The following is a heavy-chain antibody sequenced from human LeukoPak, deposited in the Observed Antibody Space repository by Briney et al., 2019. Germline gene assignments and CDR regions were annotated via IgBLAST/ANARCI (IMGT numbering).Heavy chain of an antibody. Sequence: GGSLRLSCAAPGFTFSSYAMSWVRQTPGKGLEWVSAISGSGGNTFYADSVKGRFTISRDNSKNTLWLQMNSLRAEDTAVYYCAKDLEKYSGSYLGAFDIWGQGTMVTVSS. CDR1: GFTFSSYA. J-gene: IGHJ3*02. D-gene: IGHD1-26*01. V-gene: IGHV3-23*01. CDR2: ISGSGGNT. CDR3: AKDLEKYSGSYLGAFDI.